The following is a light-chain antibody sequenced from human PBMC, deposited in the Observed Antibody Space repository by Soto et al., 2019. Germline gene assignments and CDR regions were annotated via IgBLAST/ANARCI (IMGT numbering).Light chain of an antibody. Sequence: SYELIQPSSVSVSPGQTASITCSGDKLVDKYVCWYQQKPGQSPVLVIYRESQRPSGIPERFSGSSSGNTATLTISGTQAMDEADYYCQAWDTNTEVFGGGTKLTVL. J-gene: IGLJ2*01. V-gene: IGLV3-1*01. CDR1: KLVDKY. CDR2: RES. CDR3: QAWDTNTEV.